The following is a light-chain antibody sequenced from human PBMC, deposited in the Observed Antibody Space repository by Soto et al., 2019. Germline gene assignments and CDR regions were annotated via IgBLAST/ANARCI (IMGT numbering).Light chain of an antibody. CDR1: SSDVGGYNY. J-gene: IGLJ2*01. Sequence: QSALTQPRSVSGSPGQSVTISCTGTSSDVGGYNYVSWYQQHPGKAPKLMIYDVSTRPSGISIRFSGSKSGNTASLTISGLQAEDEADYYCMSYTSSSTLVFGGGTKVTVL. CDR3: MSYTSSSTLV. V-gene: IGLV2-14*01. CDR2: DVS.